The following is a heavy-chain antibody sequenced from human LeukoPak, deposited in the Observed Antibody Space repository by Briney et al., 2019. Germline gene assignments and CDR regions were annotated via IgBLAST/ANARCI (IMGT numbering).Heavy chain of an antibody. CDR1: GDSIKNGAYT. CDR2: IYHSGST. CDR3: ARQRTVPTTRGFDI. D-gene: IGHD5-12*01. Sequence: SQTLSLTCAVSGDSIKNGAYTWSWIRQPPGKGLEWIGDIYHSGSTNYNPSLKSRVTLSVDMSKNQFSLNLSSVTAADTAVYWCARQRTVPTTRGFDIWGQGTMVTVSS. V-gene: IGHV4-30-2*01. J-gene: IGHJ3*02.